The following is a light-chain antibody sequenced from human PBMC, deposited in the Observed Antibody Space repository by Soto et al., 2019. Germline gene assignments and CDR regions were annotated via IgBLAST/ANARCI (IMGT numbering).Light chain of an antibody. CDR2: TAS. CDR3: QQYDDRPLT. J-gene: IGKJ4*01. CDR1: QGIRSY. Sequence: AFASVSVPITCRASQGIRSYLNWYQQKPGKAPKLVIYTASNLETGVPSRFSGSGSGTHFAFTISSLQPEDIATYYCQQYDDRPLTFGGGTKVDIK. V-gene: IGKV1-33*01.